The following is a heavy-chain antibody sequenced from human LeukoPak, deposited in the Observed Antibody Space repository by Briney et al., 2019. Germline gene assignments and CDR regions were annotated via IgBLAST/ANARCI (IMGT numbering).Heavy chain of an antibody. D-gene: IGHD6-13*01. CDR3: ASTGGIAAAPLAWFDP. V-gene: IGHV1-2*04. CDR1: GYTFTGYY. Sequence: ASVKVSCKASGYTFTGYYMHLVRQAPGQGLEWLGWINPNSGGTNYAKKFQGWVTMTRDTSISTAYMELSRLRSDDAAVYYCASTGGIAAAPLAWFDPWGQGTLVTVSS. J-gene: IGHJ5*02. CDR2: INPNSGGT.